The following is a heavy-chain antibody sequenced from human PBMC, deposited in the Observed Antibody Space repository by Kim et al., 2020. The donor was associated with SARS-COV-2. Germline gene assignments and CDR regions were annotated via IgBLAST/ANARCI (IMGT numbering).Heavy chain of an antibody. J-gene: IGHJ5*02. CDR2: IYYSGST. Sequence: SETLSLTCTVSGGSISSSSYYWGWIRQPPGKGLEWIGSIYYSGSTYYNPSLKSRVTISVDTSKNQFSLKLSSVTAADTAVYYCARVFRSKWGGNSGVYWFDPWGQGTLVTVSS. CDR3: ARVFRSKWGGNSGVYWFDP. CDR1: GGSISSSSYY. D-gene: IGHD7-27*01. V-gene: IGHV4-39*07.